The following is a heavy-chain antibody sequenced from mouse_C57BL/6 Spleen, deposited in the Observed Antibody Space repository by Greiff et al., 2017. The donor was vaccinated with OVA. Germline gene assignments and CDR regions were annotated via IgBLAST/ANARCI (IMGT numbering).Heavy chain of an antibody. CDR1: GFNIKDYY. Sequence: EVKLEESGAELVRPGASVKLSCTASGFNIKDYYMHWVKQRPEQGLEWIGRIDPEDGDTEYAPKFQGKATMTADTSSNTAYLQLSSLTSEDTAVYYCTTDYYGSSYGAMDYWGQGTSVTVSS. CDR3: TTDYYGSSYGAMDY. V-gene: IGHV14-1*01. CDR2: IDPEDGDT. J-gene: IGHJ4*01. D-gene: IGHD1-1*01.